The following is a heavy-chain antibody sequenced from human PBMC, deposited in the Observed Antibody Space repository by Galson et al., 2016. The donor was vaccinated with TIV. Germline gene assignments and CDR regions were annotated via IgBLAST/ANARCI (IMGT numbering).Heavy chain of an antibody. CDR1: GYSFSDYR. V-gene: IGHV5-51*01. J-gene: IGHJ2*01. CDR3: AVLAPGTATTGWYCGV. Sequence: QSGAEVKKPGESLKISCKGSGYSFSDYRVGWVRQMPGHGLEWMGIIYPGDSDTRYSPSFQGQVTMSVDKSISTAYLQWSSLEASDTARYYCAVLAPGTATTGWYCGVWGHCSLVTLPS. D-gene: IGHD4-11*01. CDR2: IYPGDSDT.